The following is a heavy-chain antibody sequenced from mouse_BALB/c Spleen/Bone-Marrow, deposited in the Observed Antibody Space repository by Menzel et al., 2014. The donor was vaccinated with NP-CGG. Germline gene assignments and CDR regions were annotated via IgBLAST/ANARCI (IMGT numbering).Heavy chain of an antibody. CDR2: IDPANGNT. CDR1: GFNIKDTY. J-gene: IGHJ2*01. CDR3: ASYYYGHYFDY. D-gene: IGHD1-1*01. Sequence: VQLQQPGAELVKPGASVKLSCTASGFNIKDTYMHWVKQRPEQGLEWIGRIDPANGNTKYGPKFQGKATITADTSSNTAYLQLSSLTSEDTAVYYCASYYYGHYFDYWGQGTTLTVSS. V-gene: IGHV14-3*02.